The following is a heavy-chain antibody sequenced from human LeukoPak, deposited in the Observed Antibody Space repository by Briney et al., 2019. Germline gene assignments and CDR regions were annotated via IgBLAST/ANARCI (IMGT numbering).Heavy chain of an antibody. Sequence: SESLSLTCAVYGGSFSGYYWSWIRQPPGKGLEWSGEINHSGSTNYNPSLKSRVTISVDTSKNQFSLKLSSVTAADTAVYYCARSRPRMLRFLEWSHRAYMDVWGKGTTVTVSS. CDR3: ARSRPRMLRFLEWSHRAYMDV. D-gene: IGHD3-3*01. CDR1: GGSFSGYY. V-gene: IGHV4-34*01. CDR2: INHSGST. J-gene: IGHJ6*03.